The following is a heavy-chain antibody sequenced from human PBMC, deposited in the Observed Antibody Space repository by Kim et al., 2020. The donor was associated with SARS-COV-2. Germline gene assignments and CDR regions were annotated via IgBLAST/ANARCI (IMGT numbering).Heavy chain of an antibody. V-gene: IGHV3-30*04. Sequence: GGSLRLSCAASGITLSNYVMHWVRQAPSKGLEWVAVISDDGNSQNYADSVKGRFTISRDNSKNTVYLQMSSLRPEDTAVYYCTRDGGWSFDYWGQGTLVTVSS. CDR3: TRDGGWSFDY. CDR2: ISDDGNSQ. CDR1: GITLSNYV. D-gene: IGHD6-19*01. J-gene: IGHJ4*02.